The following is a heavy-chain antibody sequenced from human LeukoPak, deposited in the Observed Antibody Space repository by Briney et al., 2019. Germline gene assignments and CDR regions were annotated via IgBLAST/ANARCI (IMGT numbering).Heavy chain of an antibody. Sequence: PGGSLRLSCAASGFTFSGYAMGWVRQAPGKGPEWVSAISASGGTTHYADSVKGRFTLSRDNPRNTLHLQLHSLRAEDTAIYYCAKGWLAPGPTYDYWGQGTLVTVSS. CDR3: AKGWLAPGPTYDY. J-gene: IGHJ4*02. V-gene: IGHV3-23*01. CDR1: GFTFSGYA. D-gene: IGHD5-12*01. CDR2: ISASGGTT.